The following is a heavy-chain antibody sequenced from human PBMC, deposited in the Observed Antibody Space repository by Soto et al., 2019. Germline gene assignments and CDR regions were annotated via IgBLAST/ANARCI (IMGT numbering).Heavy chain of an antibody. Sequence: VGSLRLSCASSVFTFSTYAMSCVRHSPGKGLEWVSAISDSGGRTYYADSVQGRFTISRDNSKNTLFLQMSSLRAEDTAIYYCATRTYSGALQGHADVDVWGQGTTVTVPX. CDR3: ATRTYSGALQGHADVDV. D-gene: IGHD2-21*01. V-gene: IGHV3-23*01. J-gene: IGHJ6*01. CDR1: VFTFSTYA. CDR2: ISDSGGRT.